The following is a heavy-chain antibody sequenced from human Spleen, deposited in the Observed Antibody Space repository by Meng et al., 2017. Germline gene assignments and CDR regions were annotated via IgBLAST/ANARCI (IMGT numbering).Heavy chain of an antibody. V-gene: IGHV3-23*01. CDR3: AKDYGDFLGFWNY. J-gene: IGHJ4*02. Sequence: GESLKISCAASGFTFSSYAMSWVRQAPGQGLEWVSAISGSGGSTWYADSVRGRFTISRDNSKNTLYLQMSSLRAEDTAVYFCAKDYGDFLGFWNYWGQGTLVTVSS. CDR1: GFTFSSYA. CDR2: ISGSGGST. D-gene: IGHD4-17*01.